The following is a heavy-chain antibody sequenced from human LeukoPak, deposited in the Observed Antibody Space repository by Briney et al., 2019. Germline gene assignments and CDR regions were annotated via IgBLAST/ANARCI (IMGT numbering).Heavy chain of an antibody. V-gene: IGHV3-21*01. J-gene: IGHJ4*02. D-gene: IGHD1-26*01. CDR3: ARGGYYVPNDY. Sequence: GGSLRLSCAASGFTFSSYSMNWVRQAPGKGREWVSSISSSSSYIYYADSVKGRFTISREKAKNSLYLQMNSLRAEDTAAYYCARGGYYVPNDYWGQGTLVTVSS. CDR2: ISSSSSYI. CDR1: GFTFSSYS.